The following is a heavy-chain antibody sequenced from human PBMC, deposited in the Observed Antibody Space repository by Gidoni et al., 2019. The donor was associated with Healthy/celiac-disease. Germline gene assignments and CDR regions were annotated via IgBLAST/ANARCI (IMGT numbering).Heavy chain of an antibody. Sequence: QVQLVQSGAEVKKPGSSVKGACKASGGTFSSYAISWVRQAPGQGLEWMGGIIPIFGTATYAQKFQGRVTITADKSTSTAYMELSSLRSEDTAVYYCARTVVVVAAMDGPYYYGMDVWGQGTTVTVSS. V-gene: IGHV1-69*06. D-gene: IGHD2-15*01. CDR1: GGTFSSYA. CDR2: IIPIFGTA. J-gene: IGHJ6*02. CDR3: ARTVVVVAAMDGPYYYGMDV.